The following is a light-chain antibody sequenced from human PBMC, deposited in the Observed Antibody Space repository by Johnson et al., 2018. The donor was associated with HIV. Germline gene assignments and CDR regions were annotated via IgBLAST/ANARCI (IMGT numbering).Light chain of an antibody. Sequence: QSVLTQPPSVSAAPGQNITISCSGSSSNIGNNYTSWYQHLPGTAPKILIYDNNQRPLGVPDRFSGSKSGTSATLGITGLQTGDEADYYCGTWDNSLTPFYVVGTATKVTVL. V-gene: IGLV1-51*01. CDR2: DNN. J-gene: IGLJ1*01. CDR3: GTWDNSLTPFYV. CDR1: SSNIGNNY.